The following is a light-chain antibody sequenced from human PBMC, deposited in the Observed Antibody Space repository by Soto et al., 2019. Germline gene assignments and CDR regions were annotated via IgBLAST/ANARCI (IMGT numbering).Light chain of an antibody. V-gene: IGKV1-5*01. J-gene: IGKJ1*01. CDR1: HSISYF. Sequence: DIQMTQSPSTLSASVGDRVTITCRASHSISYFLAWYQQKAGKAPKALIFDASTLKSGVPSRFSGSGSGTEFTLTISSLQPDDLATYYCQQYHSYSTFGQGTKV. CDR2: DAS. CDR3: QQYHSYST.